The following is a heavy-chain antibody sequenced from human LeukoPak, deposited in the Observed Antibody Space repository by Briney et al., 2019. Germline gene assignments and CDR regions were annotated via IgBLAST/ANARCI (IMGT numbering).Heavy chain of an antibody. V-gene: IGHV1-18*01. CDR2: ISAYNGNT. Sequence: ASVKVSCKASGYTFTSYGISWVRQAPGQGLEWMGWISAYNGNTNYAQKLQGRVTMTTDTSTSTAYMELRSLRSDDTAAYYCAMLWFGELLAPYYYYGMDVWGQGTTVTVSS. CDR3: AMLWFGELLAPYYYYGMDV. CDR1: GYTFTSYG. D-gene: IGHD3-10*01. J-gene: IGHJ6*02.